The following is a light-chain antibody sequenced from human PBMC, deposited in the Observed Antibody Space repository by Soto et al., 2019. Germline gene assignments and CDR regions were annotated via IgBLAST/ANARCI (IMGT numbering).Light chain of an antibody. J-gene: IGLJ1*01. CDR1: SSDVGGYNY. CDR2: EVT. V-gene: IGLV2-8*01. Sequence: QSALTQPPSASGSPGQSVTISCTGTSSDVGGYNYVSWYQHHPGKAPKLMIYEVTKRPSGVPDRFSGSKSGNTASLTVSGLLAEDEAVYYCSSYASSSSYAFGAGTKLTVL. CDR3: SSYASSSSYA.